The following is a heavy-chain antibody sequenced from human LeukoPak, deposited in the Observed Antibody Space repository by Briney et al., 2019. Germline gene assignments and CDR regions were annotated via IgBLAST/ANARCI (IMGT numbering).Heavy chain of an antibody. V-gene: IGHV3-11*01. Sequence: GGSLRLSCAASGFTFSDYHMSWLRQAPGKGLEWVSYMSNSGTTVYHADSVKGRFTISRDNAKKSLYLQMNSLRAEDTAVYYCATRGTYHDYWGQGTLATVSS. D-gene: IGHD3-16*02. CDR1: GFTFSDYH. J-gene: IGHJ4*02. CDR3: ATRGTYHDY. CDR2: MSNSGTTV.